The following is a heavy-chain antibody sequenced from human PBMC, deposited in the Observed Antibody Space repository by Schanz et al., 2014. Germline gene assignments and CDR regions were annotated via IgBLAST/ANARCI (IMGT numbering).Heavy chain of an antibody. J-gene: IGHJ6*02. Sequence: QVQLVDSGGGLVKPGGSLRLSCAASGFTFSDYYMTWIRQAPGKGLEWVSDISDSGDSTHYADSVKGRFTISRDNAKNSLFLQMNSLSAEDTAVYYCARDNDMLIGNVNGDDYYYAMDVWGPGTTVTVSS. V-gene: IGHV3-11*01. CDR1: GFTFSDYY. CDR3: ARDNDMLIGNVNGDDYYYAMDV. CDR2: ISDSGDST. D-gene: IGHD7-27*01.